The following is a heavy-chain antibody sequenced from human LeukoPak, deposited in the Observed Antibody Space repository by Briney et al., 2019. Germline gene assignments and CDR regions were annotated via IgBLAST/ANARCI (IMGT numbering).Heavy chain of an antibody. CDR3: ARQWGGGDIVVVPAAQFDY. D-gene: IGHD2-2*01. J-gene: IGHJ4*02. CDR1: GGSITSYY. Sequence: SETLSLTCTVSGGSITSYYWSWIRQSAGKGLEWIGRIYITGSTTYNPSLKSRVTMSVDTSKNQFSLKLSSVTAADTAVYYCARQWGGGDIVVVPAAQFDYWGQGTLVTVSS. CDR2: IYITGST. V-gene: IGHV4-4*07.